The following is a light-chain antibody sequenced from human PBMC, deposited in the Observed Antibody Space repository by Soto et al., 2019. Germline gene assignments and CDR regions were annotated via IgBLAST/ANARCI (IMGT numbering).Light chain of an antibody. V-gene: IGKV3-15*01. CDR1: QSVSSN. CDR3: HQYNNWPQK. Sequence: EIVMTQSPATLSVSPGERATLSCRASQSVSSNLAWYQQKPGQAPRHLIYGASTSATGIPARFSGSGSGTDFTLTISSLQSEDFAVYYCHQYNNWPQKLGQGTKVDIK. CDR2: GAS. J-gene: IGKJ1*01.